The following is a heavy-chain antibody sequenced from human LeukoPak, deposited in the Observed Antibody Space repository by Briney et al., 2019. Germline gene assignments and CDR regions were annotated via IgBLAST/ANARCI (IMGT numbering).Heavy chain of an antibody. CDR1: GGSISSYY. J-gene: IGHJ4*02. CDR2: ISDIGSI. V-gene: IGHV4-59*08. D-gene: IGHD2/OR15-2a*01. CDR3: AGHHPRNTVDF. Sequence: SETLSLTCTVSGGSISSYYWSWARQPPGKGLEWIAYISDIGSINYNPSLKSRVTISLDTSKNQFSLKLSSVTAADTAVYYCAGHHPRNTVDFWGQGTLVTVSS.